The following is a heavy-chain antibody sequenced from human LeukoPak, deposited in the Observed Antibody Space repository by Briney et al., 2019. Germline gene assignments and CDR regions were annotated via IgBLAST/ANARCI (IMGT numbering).Heavy chain of an antibody. J-gene: IGHJ4*02. Sequence: SETLSLTCTVSGGSISSSSYYWGWIRQPPGKGLEWIGTVYYSGSTYYNPSLKSRVTISVDTSKNQFSLKLSSVTAADTAVYYCASLRSRSSWTTFYFDYWGQGTLVTVSS. D-gene: IGHD6-13*01. CDR1: GGSISSSSYY. CDR2: VYYSGST. V-gene: IGHV4-39*01. CDR3: ASLRSRSSWTTFYFDY.